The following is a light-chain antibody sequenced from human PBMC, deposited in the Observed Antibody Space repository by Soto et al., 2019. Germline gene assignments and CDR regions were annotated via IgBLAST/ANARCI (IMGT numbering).Light chain of an antibody. CDR1: QSISSW. J-gene: IGKJ1*01. CDR2: KAS. Sequence: MNMSASTVSVSERDRVTITCRASQSISSWLAWYQQKPGKAPKLLIYKASSLESGVPSRFSGSGSGTEFTLTMSSLQPEDFVPYYCPHYTSYPRSFGQGTKVDI. V-gene: IGKV1-5*03. CDR3: PHYTSYPRS.